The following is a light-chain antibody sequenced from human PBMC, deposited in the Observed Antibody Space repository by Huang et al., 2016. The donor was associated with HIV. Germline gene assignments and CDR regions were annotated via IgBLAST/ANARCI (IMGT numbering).Light chain of an antibody. CDR3: QQYNNWPWT. CDR2: GAS. J-gene: IGKJ1*01. V-gene: IGKV3-15*01. Sequence: EIVMTQSPATLSVSPGERATLSCRASQSVSSNLAWYQQKPGQAPRILIYGASTRATGIPARFSGSGSGAEFTLTISSLQSEDFAIYCCQQYNNWPWTFGQGTKVEIK. CDR1: QSVSSN.